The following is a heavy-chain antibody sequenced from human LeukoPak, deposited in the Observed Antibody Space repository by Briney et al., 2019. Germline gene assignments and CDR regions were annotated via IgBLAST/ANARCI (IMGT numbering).Heavy chain of an antibody. V-gene: IGHV4-4*07. CDR2: MYTTGET. Sequence: SETLSLTCTVSGGATSSNHWSWIRQPAGKGLQWIGRMYTTGETNYNPTLKSRVTISLDTSKKQFSLRLTSVTAADTAVYYCVAGSQNTALIKWGQGTLVTVSS. CDR1: GGATSSNH. J-gene: IGHJ4*02. D-gene: IGHD5-18*01. CDR3: VAGSQNTALIK.